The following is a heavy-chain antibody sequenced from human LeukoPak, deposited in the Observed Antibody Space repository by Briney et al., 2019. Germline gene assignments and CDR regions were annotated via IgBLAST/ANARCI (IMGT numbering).Heavy chain of an antibody. V-gene: IGHV1-46*01. CDR1: GYTFTSYY. CDR3: ARGSRQQLNYYYYYYMDV. J-gene: IGHJ6*03. CDR2: INPSGGST. D-gene: IGHD6-13*01. Sequence: ASVKVSCKASGYTFTSYYMHWVRQAPGQGLEWMGIINPSGGSTSYAQKFQGRVTMTRDMSTSTVYMELSSLRSEDTAVYYCARGSRQQLNYYYYYYMDVWGKGTTVTVSS.